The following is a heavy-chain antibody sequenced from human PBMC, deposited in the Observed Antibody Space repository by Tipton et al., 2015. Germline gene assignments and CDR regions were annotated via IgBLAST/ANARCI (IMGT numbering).Heavy chain of an antibody. CDR3: ASLYCSSTNCHSWFDP. J-gene: IGHJ5*02. V-gene: IGHV4-59*02. D-gene: IGHD2-2*01. Sequence: TLSLTCTVSGGSVSNYYWSWIRQPPGKGLEWIGFIYYSGGTSNYNPSLKSRVTISLDTSKNQFSLRLTSVTAADTAVYYCASLYCSSTNCHSWFDPWGQGTLVTVSS. CDR2: IYYSGGTS. CDR1: GGSVSNYY.